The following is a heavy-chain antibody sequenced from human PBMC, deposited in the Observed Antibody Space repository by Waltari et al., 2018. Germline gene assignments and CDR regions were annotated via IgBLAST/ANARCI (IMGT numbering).Heavy chain of an antibody. CDR1: GYTFTDFF. D-gene: IGHD3-3*01. CDR2: INPKRGDT. V-gene: IGHV1-2*06. CDR3: ARSGGGTTTFGVAE. Sequence: QVQRVQSGAAVKKSGASVKVSCKASGYTFTDFFIHWVRQAPGQGLEWMGRINPKRGDTSYAQRFQGTVTRTGDTSITTAYMELTGLRADDTAIYYCARSGGGTTTFGVAEWGQGSLVTVSS. J-gene: IGHJ4*02.